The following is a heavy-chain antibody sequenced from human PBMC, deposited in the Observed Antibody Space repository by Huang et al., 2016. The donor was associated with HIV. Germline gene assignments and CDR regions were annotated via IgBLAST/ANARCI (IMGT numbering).Heavy chain of an antibody. J-gene: IGHJ4*02. CDR2: IFPGNSNT. V-gene: IGHV5-51*03. CDR3: AIHDSNDFTFDD. CDR1: GFSFTSYW. D-gene: IGHD5-18*01. Sequence: EVQLVQSGVEVKKPGESLKISCKGSGFSFTSYWIGWVRQMPGKGLECMGIIFPGNSNTCYSPAFQGQVTISADKYTRTAYLQWSSLKASDSAIYYCAIHDSNDFTFDDWGQGTLVAVSS.